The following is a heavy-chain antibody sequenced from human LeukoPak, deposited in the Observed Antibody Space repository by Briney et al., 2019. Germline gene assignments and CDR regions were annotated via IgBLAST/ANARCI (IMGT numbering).Heavy chain of an antibody. CDR2: VYYSGSA. Sequence: PSETLSLTCTVSGGSISTYYWNWIRQSPGEALEWIGYVYYSGSANYNPSLKSRVTISVDTSKSQFSLNLTSVTAADTAVYYCARDLEIAAAGYAGGVYYYYMDVWGKGTTVTVSS. V-gene: IGHV4-59*13. D-gene: IGHD6-13*01. J-gene: IGHJ6*03. CDR3: ARDLEIAAAGYAGGVYYYYMDV. CDR1: GGSISTYY.